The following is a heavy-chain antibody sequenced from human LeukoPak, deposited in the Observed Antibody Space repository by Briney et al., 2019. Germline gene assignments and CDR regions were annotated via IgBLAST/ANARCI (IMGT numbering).Heavy chain of an antibody. CDR1: GFIFDDYA. CDR2: ITWDGGST. CDR3: AKDGKNYFDY. J-gene: IGHJ4*02. V-gene: IGHV3-43D*03. Sequence: GGSLRLSCAASGFIFDDYAMHWVRQAPGKGLAWVSLITWDGGSTYYADSVKGRFTISRDNSKNSLSLQMNSLRAEDTALYYCAKDGKNYFDYWGQGTLVTVSP.